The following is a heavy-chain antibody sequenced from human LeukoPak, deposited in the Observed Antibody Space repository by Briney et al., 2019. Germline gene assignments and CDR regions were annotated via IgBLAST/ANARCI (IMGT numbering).Heavy chain of an antibody. V-gene: IGHV1-46*03. CDR2: INPSGGST. Sequence: ASVKVSCKASGCTFTRYYMHWARQAPGQGLEWMGFINPSGGSTSYAQRFQGRVTMTRDTSTSTVYMELSSLRSEDTAVYYCARNDASGLDYWGQGTLVTVSS. J-gene: IGHJ4*02. CDR1: GCTFTRYY. D-gene: IGHD3-10*01. CDR3: ARNDASGLDY.